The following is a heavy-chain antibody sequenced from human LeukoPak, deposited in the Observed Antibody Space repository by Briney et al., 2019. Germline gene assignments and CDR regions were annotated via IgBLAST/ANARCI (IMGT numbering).Heavy chain of an antibody. CDR3: TRDSGSYVLTFDY. J-gene: IGHJ4*02. Sequence: AGGSLRLSCTASGSTFGDYAMSWVRQAPGKGLEWVGFIRSKLYGETTDYAASVKGRFTISRDDSKSIAYLQMNSLQTEDTAVYYCTRDSGSYVLTFDYWGQGTLVTVSS. V-gene: IGHV3-49*04. CDR2: IRSKLYGETT. D-gene: IGHD1-26*01. CDR1: GSTFGDYA.